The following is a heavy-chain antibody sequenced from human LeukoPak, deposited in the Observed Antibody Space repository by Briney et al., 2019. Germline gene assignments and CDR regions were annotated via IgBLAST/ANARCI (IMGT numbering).Heavy chain of an antibody. CDR2: IYYSGST. V-gene: IGHV4-59*12. J-gene: IGHJ4*02. Sequence: KPSETLSLTCTVSGGSISSYYWSWIRQPPGKGLEWIGYIYYSGSTNYNPSLKSRVTISVDTSKNQFSLKLSSVTAADTAVYYCARDSSIAARSRFDYWGQGTLVTVSS. CDR3: ARDSSIAARSRFDY. CDR1: GGSISSYY. D-gene: IGHD6-6*01.